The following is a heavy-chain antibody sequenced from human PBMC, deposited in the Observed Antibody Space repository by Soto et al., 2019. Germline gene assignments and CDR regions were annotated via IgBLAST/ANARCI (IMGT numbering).Heavy chain of an antibody. CDR1: GGSVNNNAFS. CDR2: ISSSGRA. Sequence: SETLSLTCTVSGGSVNNNAFSWTWIRQHPGKGPGCIGHISSSGRASYSPSLKSRFTISVDTSKNQFSLNLSSVTAADTAVYYCARDRYYDSNGYGMDVWGQGTTVTVSS. V-gene: IGHV4-30-4*08. D-gene: IGHD3-22*01. CDR3: ARDRYYDSNGYGMDV. J-gene: IGHJ6*02.